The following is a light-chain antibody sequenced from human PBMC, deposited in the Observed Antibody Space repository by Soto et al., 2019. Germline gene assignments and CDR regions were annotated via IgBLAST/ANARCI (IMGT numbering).Light chain of an antibody. J-gene: IGLJ2*01. CDR3: NSYTSSSTLV. CDR1: SSDVGGYNY. V-gene: IGLV2-14*01. CDR2: EVS. Sequence: QSALTQPASVSGSPGQPITISCTGTSSDVGGYNYVSWYQQHPGKAPKLMIYEVSNRPSGVSNRFSGSKSGNTASLTISGLQADDEGDYYCNSYTSSSTLVFGGGTKVTVL.